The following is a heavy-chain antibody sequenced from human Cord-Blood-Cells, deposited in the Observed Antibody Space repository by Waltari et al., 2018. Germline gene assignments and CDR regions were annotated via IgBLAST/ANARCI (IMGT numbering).Heavy chain of an antibody. J-gene: IGHJ4*02. CDR1: GGSISSSSYY. Sequence: QLQLQESGPGLVKPSETLSLTCTASGGSISSSSYYWGWIRQPPGKGREWIGSIYYSGSTYYNPSLKSRVTISVDTSKNQFSLKLSSVTAADTAVYYCARQEGAYCSSTSCYFDYWGQGTLVTVSS. D-gene: IGHD2-2*01. CDR3: ARQEGAYCSSTSCYFDY. CDR2: IYYSGST. V-gene: IGHV4-39*01.